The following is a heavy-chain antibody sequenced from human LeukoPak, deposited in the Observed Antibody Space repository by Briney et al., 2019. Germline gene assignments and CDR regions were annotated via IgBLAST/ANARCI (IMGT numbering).Heavy chain of an antibody. V-gene: IGHV3-33*01. D-gene: IGHD2-21*01. CDR1: GFTFSSYG. J-gene: IGHJ6*01. CDR3: AREVAPLYFHYGMDV. CDR2: TWYDGRNN. Sequence: GKSLRLSCAASGFTFSSYGMHWVRQAPGKGLEWVAVTWYDGRNNYYAASVKGRFTISRDDSKTTVYLLMNSLRAEDTAVYYCAREVAPLYFHYGMDVWGEGTTVTVSS.